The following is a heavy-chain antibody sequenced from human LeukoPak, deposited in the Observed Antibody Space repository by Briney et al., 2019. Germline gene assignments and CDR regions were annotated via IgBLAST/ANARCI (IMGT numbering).Heavy chain of an antibody. J-gene: IGHJ6*03. Sequence: GGSLRLSCAASGFTFSSYAMHWVRQAPGKGLEWVAVISYDGSNKYYADSVKGRFTISRDNSKNTLYLQMNSLRAEDTAVYYCAKDKLGYCSGGSCYLMDVWGKGTTVTVSS. CDR1: GFTFSSYA. V-gene: IGHV3-30*04. CDR3: AKDKLGYCSGGSCYLMDV. CDR2: ISYDGSNK. D-gene: IGHD2-15*01.